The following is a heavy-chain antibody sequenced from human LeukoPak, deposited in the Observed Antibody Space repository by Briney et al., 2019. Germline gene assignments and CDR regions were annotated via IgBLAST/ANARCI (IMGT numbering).Heavy chain of an antibody. Sequence: PGRTLRLSCAASGFTFSRYAMHWVRQAPGKGLEWVEFIWPDGSKTYYADSVRGRFTISRDNSKNTLHLEMNTVRAEDTALYYCAKISSSSEPDFDYWGQGTLVTVS. CDR3: AKISSSSEPDFDY. CDR2: IWPDGSKT. V-gene: IGHV3-33*06. D-gene: IGHD1-14*01. J-gene: IGHJ4*02. CDR1: GFTFSRYA.